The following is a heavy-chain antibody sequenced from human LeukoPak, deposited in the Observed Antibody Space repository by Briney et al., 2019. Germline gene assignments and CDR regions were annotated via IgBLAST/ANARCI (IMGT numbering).Heavy chain of an antibody. CDR3: ARGPLWFGELFPDY. Sequence: ASVKVSCKASGYTFTSYAMHWVRQAPGQRLEWMGWINAGSGNTKYSQKFQGRVTIARDTSASTDYMELSSLRSEDTAVYYCARGPLWFGELFPDYWGQGTLVTVSS. D-gene: IGHD3-10*01. CDR1: GYTFTSYA. CDR2: INAGSGNT. J-gene: IGHJ4*02. V-gene: IGHV1-3*01.